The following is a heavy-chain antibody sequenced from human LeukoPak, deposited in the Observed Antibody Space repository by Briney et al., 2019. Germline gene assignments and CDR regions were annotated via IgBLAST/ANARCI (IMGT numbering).Heavy chain of an antibody. V-gene: IGHV4-61*05. D-gene: IGHD3-3*01. CDR1: GGSISSSSYY. Sequence: KPSETLSLTCTVSGGSISSSSYYWGWIRQPPGKGLEWIGYIYYSGSTNYNPSLKSRVTISVDTSKNQFSLKLSSVTAADTAVYYCARGGDFWSGLTPFDYWGQGTLVTVSS. CDR2: IYYSGST. J-gene: IGHJ4*02. CDR3: ARGGDFWSGLTPFDY.